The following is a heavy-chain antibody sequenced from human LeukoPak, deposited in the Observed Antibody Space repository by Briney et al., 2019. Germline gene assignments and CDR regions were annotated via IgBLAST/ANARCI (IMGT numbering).Heavy chain of an antibody. Sequence: SETLSLTCTVSGGSINNDFSTWVRQPAGKALEWIGRLYTSGSTTYNPSLKSRVTMSLDTSMTQFSLKLKSVTAADTAVYYCAGGGSPHIWGQGTMVTVSS. D-gene: IGHD1-26*01. CDR2: LYTSGST. J-gene: IGHJ3*02. V-gene: IGHV4-4*07. CDR1: GGSINNDF. CDR3: AGGGSPHI.